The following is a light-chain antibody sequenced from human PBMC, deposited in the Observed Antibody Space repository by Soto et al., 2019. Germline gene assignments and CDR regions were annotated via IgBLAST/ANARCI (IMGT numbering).Light chain of an antibody. Sequence: DIQMTQSPSTLSASVGDRVTITCRASQSISSWLAWYQQKPGTAPKLLIYKASTLQTGVPSRFSGSGSGTEFTLTFSSLQPDDFATYYCQQYNDNWTFGQGTKV. V-gene: IGKV1-5*03. CDR2: KAS. CDR1: QSISSW. CDR3: QQYNDNWT. J-gene: IGKJ1*01.